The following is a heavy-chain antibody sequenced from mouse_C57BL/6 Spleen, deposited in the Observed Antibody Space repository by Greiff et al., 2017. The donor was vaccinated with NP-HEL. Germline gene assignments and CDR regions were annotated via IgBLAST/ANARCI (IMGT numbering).Heavy chain of an antibody. Sequence: QVHLQQPGAELVKPGASVKVSCKASGYTFTSYWMHWVKQRPGQGLEWIGRIHPSDSDTNYNQKFKGKATLTVDKSSSTAYMQLSSLTSEDSAVYYCARAGKTEGFAYWGQGTLVTVSA. V-gene: IGHV1-74*01. D-gene: IGHD4-1*01. CDR3: ARAGKTEGFAY. CDR1: GYTFTSYW. J-gene: IGHJ3*01. CDR2: IHPSDSDT.